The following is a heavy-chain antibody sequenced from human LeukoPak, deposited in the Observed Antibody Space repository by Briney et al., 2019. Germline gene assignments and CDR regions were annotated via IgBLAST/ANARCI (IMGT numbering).Heavy chain of an antibody. D-gene: IGHD2-2*02. CDR3: ARGHCSSINCYIAFDI. V-gene: IGHV1-2*02. CDR1: GYTFTGYY. J-gene: IGHJ3*02. CDR2: INPNSGGT. Sequence: ASVKVSCKASGYTFTGYYMHRVRQAPGQVLEYMGWINPNSGGTNYAQKFQGRVTMTRDTSISTAYMELSRLRSDDTAVYYCARGHCSSINCYIAFDIWGQGTMVTVSS.